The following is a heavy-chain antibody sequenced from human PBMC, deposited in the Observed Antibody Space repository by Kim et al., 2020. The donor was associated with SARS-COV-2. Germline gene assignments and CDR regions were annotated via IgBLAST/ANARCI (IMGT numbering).Heavy chain of an antibody. CDR3: AGAVRYYGSGGVGWAYYYYDMDV. D-gene: IGHD3-10*01. J-gene: IGHJ6*03. CDR1: GGSISSYY. CDR2: IYYSGST. Sequence: SETLSLTCTVSGGSISSYYWSWIRQPPGKGLEWIGYIYYSGSTNYNPSLKSRVTISVDTSKNQFSLKLSSVTAADTAVYYCAGAVRYYGSGGVGWAYYYYDMDVWGKGTTVTVSS. V-gene: IGHV4-59*01.